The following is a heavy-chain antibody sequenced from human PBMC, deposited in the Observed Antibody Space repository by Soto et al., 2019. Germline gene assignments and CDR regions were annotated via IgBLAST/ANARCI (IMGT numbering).Heavy chain of an antibody. V-gene: IGHV4-31*03. Sequence: SETLSLTCTVSGGSISSGGYYWTWIRQHPGKGLEWIGYIYYSGTTYYNQSLKSRLTISVDTSKNQFSLKLSSVTAADAAVYYCAREPSIWGQGTLVTVSS. J-gene: IGHJ4*02. CDR2: IYYSGTT. CDR3: AREPSI. CDR1: GGSISSGGYY.